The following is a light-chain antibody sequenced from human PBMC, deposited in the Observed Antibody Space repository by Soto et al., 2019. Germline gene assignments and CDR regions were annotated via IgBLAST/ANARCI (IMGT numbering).Light chain of an antibody. CDR3: QQSFNTLT. Sequence: DIPMTQSPSSLSASVGDRVTITCRASQSISTYVSWYQHRPGKAPKLLIYSASTLQSGVPPRFSGSGSGTDFTLTISSLQPEDFATYYCQQSFNTLTFGGGTKVEIE. CDR1: QSISTY. CDR2: SAS. V-gene: IGKV1-39*01. J-gene: IGKJ4*01.